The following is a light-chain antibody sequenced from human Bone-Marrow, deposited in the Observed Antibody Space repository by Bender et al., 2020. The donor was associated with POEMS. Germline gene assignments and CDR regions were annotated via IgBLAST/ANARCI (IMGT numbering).Light chain of an antibody. Sequence: QSVLTQPPSVSGAPGQRVTISCTGISSDVGGYRLVSWYQKHPGKAPKLIIYESLKRPSGVSNRFSGSKSGDTASLTISGLQAEDEADYYCCSYVGSTILFGGGTKVTVL. CDR3: CSYVGSTIL. CDR2: ESL. CDR1: SSDVGGYRL. V-gene: IGLV2-23*01. J-gene: IGLJ2*01.